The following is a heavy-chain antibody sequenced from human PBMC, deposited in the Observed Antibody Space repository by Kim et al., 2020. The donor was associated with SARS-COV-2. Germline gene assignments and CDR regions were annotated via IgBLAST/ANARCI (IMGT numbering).Heavy chain of an antibody. D-gene: IGHD2-2*01. CDR3: SRQRCSSTTCYAY. CDR1: GGSISTYY. V-gene: IGHV4-59*08. CDR2: IYYSGST. Sequence: SETLSLTCTVSGGSISTYYWSWIRQPPGKGLEWIGHIYYSGSTNYNPSLKSRVTISVDTSKNQFSLKLSSVTAADTAVYYCSRQRCSSTTCYAYWGQGT. J-gene: IGHJ4*02.